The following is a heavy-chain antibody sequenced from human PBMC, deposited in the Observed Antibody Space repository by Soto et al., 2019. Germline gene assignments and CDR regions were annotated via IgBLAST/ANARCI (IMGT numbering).Heavy chain of an antibody. CDR1: GDSSSTYY. CDR3: ARSYCADSVSCNWFDP. CDR2: INYSGRS. V-gene: IGHV4-59*01. J-gene: IGHJ5*02. D-gene: IGHD2-8*02. Sequence: QVQLQESGPGLVKSSETLSLTCSVSGDSSSTYYWGLIRQPPGKGLEWIGYINYSGRSNHNPSLKSRLSISVDASKNQVSLKLTSVTAADTAVYYCARSYCADSVSCNWFDPWGQGTLVVVSS.